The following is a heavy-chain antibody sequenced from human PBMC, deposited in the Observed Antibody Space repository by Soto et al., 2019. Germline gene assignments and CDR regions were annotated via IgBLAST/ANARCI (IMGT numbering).Heavy chain of an antibody. V-gene: IGHV3-30-3*01. D-gene: IGHD6-13*01. CDR3: AGEVSGIAAAGSRDWFDP. J-gene: IGHJ5*02. CDR1: GFTFSNFA. CDR2: ISFDGTNK. Sequence: GGSLRLSCAASGFTFSNFAMHWVRQAPGKGLEWVAVISFDGTNKYYTDSVTGRFTVSRDNSRNTLYLQINSLRAEDTAVYYCAGEVSGIAAAGSRDWFDPWGQGTLVTVSS.